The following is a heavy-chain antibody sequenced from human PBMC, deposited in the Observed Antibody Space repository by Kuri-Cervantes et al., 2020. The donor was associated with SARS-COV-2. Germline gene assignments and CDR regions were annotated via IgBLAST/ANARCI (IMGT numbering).Heavy chain of an antibody. CDR1: GFAVSSNY. CDR2: IYSDGST. CDR3: ARDLVDSIGYSGLGY. J-gene: IGHJ4*02. Sequence: GESLKISCAASGFAVSSNYMSWVRQAPGKGLEWVSIIYSDGSTYYADSVKGRFTISRDNSKNTLYLQMNSLRAEDTAVYYCARDLVDSIGYSGLGYWGQGTLVTVSS. D-gene: IGHD3-22*01. V-gene: IGHV3-53*01.